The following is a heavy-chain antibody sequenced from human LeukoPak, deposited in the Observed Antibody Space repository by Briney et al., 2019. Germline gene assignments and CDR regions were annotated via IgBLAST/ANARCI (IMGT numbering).Heavy chain of an antibody. CDR3: ARDFWGGLMGLVDS. D-gene: IGHD3-16*01. CDR1: NYSISSGFY. V-gene: IGHV4-38-2*02. CDR2: IYHSGST. Sequence: PSETLSLTCTVSNYSISSGFYWAWIRQPPGKGLDFIGNIYHSGSTYYNPSLKSRVTISVDTSKNQFSLKLSSVTAADTAVYYCARDFWGGLMGLVDSWGQGTLVTVSS. J-gene: IGHJ4*02.